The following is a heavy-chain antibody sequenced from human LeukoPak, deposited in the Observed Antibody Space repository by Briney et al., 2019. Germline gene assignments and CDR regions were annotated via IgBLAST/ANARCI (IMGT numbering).Heavy chain of an antibody. Sequence: GESLRLSCAASRFTFSSYSMNWVRQAPGKGLEWVSSISSSSSYIYYADSVKGRFTISRDNAKNSLYLQMNSLRAEDTAVYYCARPYCGGDCSRGAFDIWGQGTMVTVSS. J-gene: IGHJ3*02. CDR3: ARPYCGGDCSRGAFDI. V-gene: IGHV3-21*01. CDR2: ISSSSSYI. CDR1: RFTFSSYS. D-gene: IGHD2-21*01.